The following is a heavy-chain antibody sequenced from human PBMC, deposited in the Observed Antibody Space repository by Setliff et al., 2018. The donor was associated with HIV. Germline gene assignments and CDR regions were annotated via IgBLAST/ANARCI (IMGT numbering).Heavy chain of an antibody. CDR2: ISPGDSDT. V-gene: IGHV5-51*01. D-gene: IGHD3-22*01. CDR3: ARLRDSSGYYYVGGAFDI. CDR1: GYIFTNYW. J-gene: IGHJ3*02. Sequence: GESLKISCQASGYIFTNYWIGWVRQMPGKGLEWMGIISPGDSDTRYSPSFQGQVTISADKSIHTAYLQWSSLKASDTAMYYCARLRDSSGYYYVGGAFDIWGQGTMVTVSS.